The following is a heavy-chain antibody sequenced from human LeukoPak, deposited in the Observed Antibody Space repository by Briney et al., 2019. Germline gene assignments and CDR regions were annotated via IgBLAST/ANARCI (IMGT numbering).Heavy chain of an antibody. Sequence: PGGSLRLSCAASRFTLSSYAMSWVRQGPGKGLEWVSAISVSGNTYHADSVKGRFTISRDNAKNSLYLQMNSLRAEDTAVYYCARDEYYYDSSGSYPLDYWGQGTLVTVSS. CDR1: RFTLSSYA. CDR2: ISVSGNT. D-gene: IGHD3-22*01. CDR3: ARDEYYYDSSGSYPLDY. J-gene: IGHJ4*02. V-gene: IGHV3-23*01.